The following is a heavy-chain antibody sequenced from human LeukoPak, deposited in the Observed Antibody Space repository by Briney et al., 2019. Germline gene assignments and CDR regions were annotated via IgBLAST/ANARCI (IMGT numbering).Heavy chain of an antibody. J-gene: IGHJ4*02. CDR3: ARGRAVTTGDDY. CDR2: IYSSGST. D-gene: IGHD4-17*01. CDR1: GGSISSYY. Sequence: KPSETLSLTCSVSGGSISSYYWSWIRQSAGKGLEWIGRIYSSGSTNYNPSLKSRVTMSIDTSKNSISLKLSSVTAADTAVYYCARGRAVTTGDDYWGQGTLVTVSS. V-gene: IGHV4-4*07.